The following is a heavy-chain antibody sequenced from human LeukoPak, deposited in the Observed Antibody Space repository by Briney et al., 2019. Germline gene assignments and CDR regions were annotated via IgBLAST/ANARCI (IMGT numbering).Heavy chain of an antibody. CDR2: IRYDGSNK. D-gene: IGHD2-2*01. CDR1: GFTFSSYG. Sequence: GGSLRLSCAASGFTFSSYGMHWVRQAPGKGLEWVAFIRYDGSNKYHADSVKGRFTISRDNSKNTLYLQMNSLRAEDTAIYYCAKDMGYCSSATCYGLDYWGQGTLVTVSS. V-gene: IGHV3-30*02. J-gene: IGHJ4*02. CDR3: AKDMGYCSSATCYGLDY.